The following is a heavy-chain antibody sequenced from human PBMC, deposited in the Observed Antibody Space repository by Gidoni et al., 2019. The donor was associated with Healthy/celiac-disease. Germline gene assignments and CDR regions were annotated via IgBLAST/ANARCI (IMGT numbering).Heavy chain of an antibody. J-gene: IGHJ6*03. D-gene: IGHD6-6*01. CDR1: GFTFSSYE. CDR2: ISNSGSTI. CDR3: ASLPIIAARSFVYMDV. V-gene: IGHV3-48*03. Sequence: EVQLVESGGGLVQPGGSLRLSCAASGFTFSSYEMNWVRQAPGKGLEWVSYISNSGSTIYYADSVKGRFTISRDNAKNSLYLQMNSLRAEDTAVYYCASLPIIAARSFVYMDVWGKGTTVTVSS.